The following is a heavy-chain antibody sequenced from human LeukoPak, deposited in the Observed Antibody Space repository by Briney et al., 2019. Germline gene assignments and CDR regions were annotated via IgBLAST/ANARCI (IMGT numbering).Heavy chain of an antibody. CDR2: INGDGSST. CDR1: GFTFSLYW. D-gene: IGHD1-1*01. CDR3: ARGIGSSDY. Sequence: GGSLRLSCAASGFTFSLYWMHWVRQAPGKGLVWVSRINGDGSSTIYADSVKGRFTISRDNAKNTLYLQINSLRAEDTAVYFCARGIGSSDYWGQGTLVTVSS. J-gene: IGHJ4*02. V-gene: IGHV3-74*01.